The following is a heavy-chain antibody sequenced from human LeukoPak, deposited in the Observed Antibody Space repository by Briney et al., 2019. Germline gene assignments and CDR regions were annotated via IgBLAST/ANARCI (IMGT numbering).Heavy chain of an antibody. Sequence: SETLSLTCAVYGGSFSGYYWSWIRQPPGKGLEWIGEINHSGGTNYNPSLKSRVTISVDTSKNQFSLKLSSVTAADTAVYYCARGIAVAAYFDYWGQGTLVTVSS. CDR1: GGSFSGYY. CDR2: INHSGGT. CDR3: ARGIAVAAYFDY. J-gene: IGHJ4*02. V-gene: IGHV4-34*01. D-gene: IGHD6-19*01.